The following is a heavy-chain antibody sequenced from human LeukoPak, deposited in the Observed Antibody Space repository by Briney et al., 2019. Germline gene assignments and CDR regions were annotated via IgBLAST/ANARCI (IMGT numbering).Heavy chain of an antibody. CDR2: INHSGST. CDR3: ARGRRDSSGYYELSYYYMDV. Sequence: PSETLSLTCAVYGGSFSGYYWSWIRQPPGKGLEWIGEINHSGSTNYNPSLKSRVTISVDTSKNQFSLKLSSVTAADTAVYYCARGRRDSSGYYELSYYYMDVWGKGTTDTVSS. D-gene: IGHD3-22*01. V-gene: IGHV4-34*01. CDR1: GGSFSGYY. J-gene: IGHJ6*03.